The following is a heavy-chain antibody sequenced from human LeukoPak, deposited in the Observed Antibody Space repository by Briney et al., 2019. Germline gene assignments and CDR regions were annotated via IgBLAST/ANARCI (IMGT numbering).Heavy chain of an antibody. V-gene: IGHV1-2*02. Sequence: ASVKVSCKASGYSFTGYYMHWVRQAPGQGLEWMGWINPNSGGTNYAQKLQGRVTMTTDTSTSTAYMELRSLRSDDTAVYYCARDPLLTIFGVVGDYWGQGTLVTVSS. CDR3: ARDPLLTIFGVVGDY. CDR1: GYSFTGYY. J-gene: IGHJ4*02. D-gene: IGHD3-3*01. CDR2: INPNSGGT.